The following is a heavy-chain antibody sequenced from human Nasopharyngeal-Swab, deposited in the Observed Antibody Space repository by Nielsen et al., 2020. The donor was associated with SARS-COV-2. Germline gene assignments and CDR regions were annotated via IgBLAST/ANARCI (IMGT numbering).Heavy chain of an antibody. V-gene: IGHV5-51*01. Sequence: VRQMPGKGLEWMGIMYPRDSDTRYSPSFQGQVTISADKSISTAYLQWSSLKASDTAMYYCATAHNGNYYWDYWGQGTLVTVSS. J-gene: IGHJ4*02. D-gene: IGHD1-26*01. CDR3: ATAHNGNYYWDY. CDR2: MYPRDSDT.